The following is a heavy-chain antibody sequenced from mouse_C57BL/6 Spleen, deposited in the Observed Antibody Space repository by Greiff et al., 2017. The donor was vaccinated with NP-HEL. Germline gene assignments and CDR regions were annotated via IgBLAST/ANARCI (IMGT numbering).Heavy chain of an antibody. Sequence: QVQLQQPGAELVKPGASVKMSCKASGYTFTSYWITWVKQRPGQGLEWIGDIYPGSGSTNYNEKFKSKATLTVETSSSTAYMQLSSLTSEDSAVYYCARWDDYDGFAYWGQGTLVTVSA. CDR1: GYTFTSYW. CDR3: ARWDDYDGFAY. V-gene: IGHV1-55*01. CDR2: IYPGSGST. D-gene: IGHD2-4*01. J-gene: IGHJ3*01.